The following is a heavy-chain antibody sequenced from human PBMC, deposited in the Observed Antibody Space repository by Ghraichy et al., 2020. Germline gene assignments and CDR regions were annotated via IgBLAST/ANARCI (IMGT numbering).Heavy chain of an antibody. CDR2: LYASGST. CDR3: ARDRVTMSTEYYFDS. CDR1: GGSISRYY. V-gene: IGHV4-4*07. J-gene: IGHJ4*02. D-gene: IGHD4-17*01. Sequence: SETLSLTCTVSGGSISRYYWSWIRQPAGKGLEWIGRLYASGSTFYNPSLKSRVTMSVDTSKNQFSLRLSSVTAADTAVYYCARDRVTMSTEYYFDSWGQGTLVTVSS.